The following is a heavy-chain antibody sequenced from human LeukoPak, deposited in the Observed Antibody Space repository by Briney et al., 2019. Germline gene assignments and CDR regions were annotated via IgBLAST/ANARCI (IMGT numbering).Heavy chain of an antibody. D-gene: IGHD3-22*01. CDR2: TYYRSKWYN. J-gene: IGHJ4*02. CDR3: ARGYYAISGYFVFDY. Sequence: SQTLSLTCAISGDSVSSNSATWNWIRQSPSRGLEWLGRTYYRSKWYNDYAVSVKSRISINLDTSKSQFSLQLNSVTPEDTAVYYCARGYYAISGYFVFDYWGQGTLVTVSS. V-gene: IGHV6-1*01. CDR1: GDSVSSNSAT.